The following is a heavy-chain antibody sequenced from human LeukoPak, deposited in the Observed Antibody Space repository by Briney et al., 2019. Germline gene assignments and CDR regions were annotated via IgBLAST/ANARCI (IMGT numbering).Heavy chain of an antibody. J-gene: IGHJ6*04. CDR1: GFTFSSYW. V-gene: IGHV3-7*01. Sequence: GGSLRPSCAPSGFTFSSYWMSWVRQAPGKGLEWVANIKQDGSEKYYVDSVKGRFTISRDNAKNSLYLQMNSLRAEETAVYYCARKAYGLDVWGKGTTVTVSS. CDR2: IKQDGSEK. CDR3: ARKAYGLDV.